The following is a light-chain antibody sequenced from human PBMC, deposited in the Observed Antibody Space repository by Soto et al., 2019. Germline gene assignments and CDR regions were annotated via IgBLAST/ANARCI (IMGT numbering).Light chain of an antibody. J-gene: IGKJ1*01. V-gene: IGKV3-15*01. CDR1: QSVDKD. CDR2: DAS. CDR3: QHYNNWPPWT. Sequence: EIVMTQSPATLSVSPGEGATLSCRPSQSVDKDLAWYRQKPGQAPSLLVYDASTRATGVPARFSGSGSGTEFTLTISTLQSEDFAIYYCQHYNNWPPWTFGQGTKVDI.